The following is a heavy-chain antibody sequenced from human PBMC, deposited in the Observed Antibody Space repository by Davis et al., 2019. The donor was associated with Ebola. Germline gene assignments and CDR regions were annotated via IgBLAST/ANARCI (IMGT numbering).Heavy chain of an antibody. Sequence: GESLKISCAASGFTFSSYGMHWVRQAPGKGLEWVAFIRYDGSNKYYADSVKGRFSISRDNSKNTLYLQMNSLRAEDTAVYYCAKSVKANSRYYFYYYMDVWGKGTTVTVSS. CDR1: GFTFSSYG. D-gene: IGHD1-1*01. J-gene: IGHJ6*03. CDR3: AKSVKANSRYYFYYYMDV. CDR2: IRYDGSNK. V-gene: IGHV3-30*02.